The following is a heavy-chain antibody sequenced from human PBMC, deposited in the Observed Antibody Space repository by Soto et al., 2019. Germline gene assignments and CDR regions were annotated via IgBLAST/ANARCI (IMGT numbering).Heavy chain of an antibody. J-gene: IGHJ4*02. CDR3: ARAPRGIHGTKGRFGITYYSDY. V-gene: IGHV4-61*01. D-gene: IGHD1-7*01. CDR1: WGSVSGGSGY. Sequence: PSVTLSLTCSVAWGSVSGGSGYWSWIRQPPGKGLEWIGYIYYSGSTNYNPSLKSRVTISVDTSKNQLSLKLSSVTAADTAVYYCARAPRGIHGTKGRFGITYYSDYWGQGTLVTVSS. CDR2: IYYSGST.